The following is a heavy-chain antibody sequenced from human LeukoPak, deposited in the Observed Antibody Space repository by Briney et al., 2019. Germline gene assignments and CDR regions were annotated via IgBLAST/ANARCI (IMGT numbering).Heavy chain of an antibody. CDR1: GGSISSYY. CDR2: IYYSGST. V-gene: IGHV4-59*06. J-gene: IGHJ4*02. D-gene: IGHD5-12*01. CDR3: ARGGYSGYETLFDY. Sequence: SETLSLTCTVSGGSISSYYWSWIRQHPGKGLEWIGYIYYSGSTYYNPSLKSRVTISVDTSKNQFSLKLSSVTAADTAVYYCARGGYSGYETLFDYWGQGTLVTVSS.